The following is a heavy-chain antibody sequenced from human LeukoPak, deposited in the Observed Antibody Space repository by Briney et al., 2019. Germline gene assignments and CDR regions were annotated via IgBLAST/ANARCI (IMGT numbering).Heavy chain of an antibody. D-gene: IGHD1-20*01. Sequence: GGSLRLSCTASGFTCSSYGMSWVRQAPGKGLEWVSAISSSGGSTYSADSVKGRLTISRDNSKNTLYLQMNSLRAEDTAVYYCAKGAWYNWNHYFDYWGQGTLVTVSS. V-gene: IGHV3-23*01. CDR2: ISSSGGST. CDR3: AKGAWYNWNHYFDY. J-gene: IGHJ4*02. CDR1: GFTCSSYG.